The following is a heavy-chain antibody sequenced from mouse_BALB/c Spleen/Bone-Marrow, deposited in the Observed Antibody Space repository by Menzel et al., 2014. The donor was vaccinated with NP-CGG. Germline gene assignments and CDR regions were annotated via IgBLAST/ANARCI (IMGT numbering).Heavy chain of an antibody. Sequence: DVQLQESGPDLVKPSQSLSLPCTVTGYSITSGYSWHWIRQFPGNKLAWMGYIHYSGSTNYNPSLKSRISITRDTSKNQFFLQLNSVTTEDTATYYCARPITTVVGFDYWGQGTTLTVSS. J-gene: IGHJ2*01. CDR3: ARPITTVVGFDY. CDR1: GYSITSGYS. V-gene: IGHV3-1*02. CDR2: IHYSGST. D-gene: IGHD1-1*01.